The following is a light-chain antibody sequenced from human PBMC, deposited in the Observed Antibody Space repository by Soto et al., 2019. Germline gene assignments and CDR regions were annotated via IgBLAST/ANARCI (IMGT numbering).Light chain of an antibody. CDR1: QSVRSY. Sequence: EVVMTQSPAALSVYPGERATLSCGASQSVRSYLAWYQQKPGQAPRLLIHGASTRAPGIPARFSGSGSGTDFTLTISRLQSEDFAVYYCLQYDHWPQTFGQGTKV. CDR2: GAS. CDR3: LQYDHWPQT. J-gene: IGKJ1*01. V-gene: IGKV3-15*01.